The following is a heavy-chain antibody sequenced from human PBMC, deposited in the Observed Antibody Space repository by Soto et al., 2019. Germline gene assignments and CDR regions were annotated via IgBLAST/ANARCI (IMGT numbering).Heavy chain of an antibody. D-gene: IGHD2-15*01. CDR1: GFTFSSYN. V-gene: IGHV3-48*02. CDR2: ISSSSSAI. CDR3: ARGYCSGGSCPEFDY. J-gene: IGHJ4*02. Sequence: EVQLVESGGGLVQPGGSLRLSCAASGFTFSSYNMNWVRQAPGKGLEWVSYISSSSSAIYYADSVKGRFTISRDNAKNSRYLQMNSLRDEDTAVYSCARGYCSGGSCPEFDYGGQGTLVTVSS.